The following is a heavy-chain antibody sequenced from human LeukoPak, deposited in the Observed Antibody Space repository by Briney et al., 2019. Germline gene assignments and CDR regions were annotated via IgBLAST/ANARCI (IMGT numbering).Heavy chain of an antibody. Sequence: SQTLSLTCTVSGGSISSGSYYWSWIRQPAGKALEWIGRIYTSGSTNYNPSLKSRVTISVDTSKNQFSLKLSSVTAADTAVYYCARDPLRDGYNTYYYYYMDVWGKGTTVTVSS. D-gene: IGHD5-24*01. CDR3: ARDPLRDGYNTYYYYYMDV. CDR1: GGSISSGSYY. V-gene: IGHV4-61*02. CDR2: IYTSGST. J-gene: IGHJ6*03.